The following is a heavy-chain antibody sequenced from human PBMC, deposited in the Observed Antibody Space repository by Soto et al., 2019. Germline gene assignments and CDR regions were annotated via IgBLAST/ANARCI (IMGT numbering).Heavy chain of an antibody. V-gene: IGHV1-69*02. CDR1: GGTFSSYT. CDR2: IIPILGIA. Sequence: ASVKVSCKASGGTFSSYTISWVRQAPGQGLEWMGRIIPILGIANYAQKFQGRVTITADKSTSTAYMELSSLRSEDTAVYYCAMFAVNLGELSLIEYYFDYWGQGTLVTVSS. CDR3: AMFAVNLGELSLIEYYFDY. J-gene: IGHJ4*02. D-gene: IGHD3-16*02.